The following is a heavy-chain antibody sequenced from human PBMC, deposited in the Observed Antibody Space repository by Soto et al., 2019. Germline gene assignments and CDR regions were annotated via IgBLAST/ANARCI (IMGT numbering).Heavy chain of an antibody. D-gene: IGHD2-2*01. J-gene: IGHJ4*02. CDR3: ARPARECSSPGCEN. Sequence: GGSLRLSCVVSGLTFRSYWMSWVRQAPGKGLEWVANINQDGSESYYVDSVKGRFTISRDNAKNSLYLQMTSLRAEDTAVYYCARPARECSSPGCENWGQGTLVTSPQ. CDR1: GLTFRSYW. V-gene: IGHV3-7*01. CDR2: INQDGSES.